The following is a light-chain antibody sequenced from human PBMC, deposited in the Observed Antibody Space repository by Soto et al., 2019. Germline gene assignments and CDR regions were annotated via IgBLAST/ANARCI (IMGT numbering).Light chain of an antibody. CDR1: QSISSW. V-gene: IGKV1-5*03. Sequence: DIQMTQSPSTLSASVGDRVTITFRTSQSISSWLAWYQQKPGKAPNLLIDKATSLESGVPSRFSGSGSGTEFSLTISSLQPDDFATYYCQQYNSFPTFGQGTKVEIK. CDR3: QQYNSFPT. J-gene: IGKJ1*01. CDR2: KAT.